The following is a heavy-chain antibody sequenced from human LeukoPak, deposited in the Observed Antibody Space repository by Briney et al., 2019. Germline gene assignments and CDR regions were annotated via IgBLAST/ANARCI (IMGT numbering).Heavy chain of an antibody. CDR1: GFTFSSYA. Sequence: GGSLRLSCAASGFTFSSYAMSWVRQAPGKGLEWLSAISGSGGSTYYADSVKGRFTISRDNSKNTLYLQMNSLRAEDTAVYYCAKARLRYFDWYTAWGQGTLVTVSS. V-gene: IGHV3-23*01. D-gene: IGHD3-9*01. CDR2: ISGSGGST. CDR3: AKARLRYFDWYTA. J-gene: IGHJ5*02.